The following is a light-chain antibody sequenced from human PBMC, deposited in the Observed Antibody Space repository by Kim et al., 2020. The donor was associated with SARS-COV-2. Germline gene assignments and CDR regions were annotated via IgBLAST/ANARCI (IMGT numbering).Light chain of an antibody. CDR1: QGISNY. CDR2: AAS. V-gene: IGKV1-27*01. Sequence: DIQMTQSPSSLSASVGDRVTITCRASQGISNYLAWYQQKPGKVPKLLIYAASNLQSGVPSRFSGSGSGTDFTLTISSLQPEDVATYCGQKYSRGKKLGQGTKVDIK. CDR3: QKYSRGKK. J-gene: IGKJ1*01.